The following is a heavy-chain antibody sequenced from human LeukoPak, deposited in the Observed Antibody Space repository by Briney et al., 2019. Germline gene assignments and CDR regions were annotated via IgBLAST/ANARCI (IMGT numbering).Heavy chain of an antibody. CDR3: ARGREYFPGSH. Sequence: GRSLRLSCAASGFTFSSYAMHWVRQAPGKGLEWVAVISYDGGNKYYADSVKGRFTISRDDSMNTLYLQMNRLRVEDTAVYYCARGREYFPGSHWGQGTLVSVSS. V-gene: IGHV3-30-3*01. J-gene: IGHJ4*02. D-gene: IGHD3-10*01. CDR1: GFTFSSYA. CDR2: ISYDGGNK.